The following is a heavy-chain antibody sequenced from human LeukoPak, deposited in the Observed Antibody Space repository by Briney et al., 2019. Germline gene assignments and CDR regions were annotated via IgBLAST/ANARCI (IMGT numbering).Heavy chain of an antibody. CDR2: IYTSGST. V-gene: IGHV4-61*02. CDR3: AREQPGYYYDSSGPFDP. J-gene: IGHJ5*02. CDR1: GGSISSGIYY. D-gene: IGHD3-22*01. Sequence: SETLSLTCTVSGGSISSGIYYWSWIRQPAGKGLEWIGRIYTSGSTNYNPSLKSRVTISVDTSKNQFSLKLSSVTAADTAVYYCAREQPGYYYDSSGPFDPWGQGTLVTVSS.